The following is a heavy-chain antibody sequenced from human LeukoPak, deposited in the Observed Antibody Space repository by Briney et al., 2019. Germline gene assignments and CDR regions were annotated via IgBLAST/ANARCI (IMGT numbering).Heavy chain of an antibody. CDR1: GFTFSSYE. J-gene: IGHJ4*02. Sequence: GGSLRLSCAASGFTFSSYEMNWVRQAPGKGLEWVSYISDSSTYIYYADSVKGRFTISRDNAKNSLYLQMNSLRDEDTAVYYCARDLILADNGGSSAHDYWGQGTLVTVSS. D-gene: IGHD2-15*01. CDR2: ISDSSTYI. CDR3: ARDLILADNGGSSAHDY. V-gene: IGHV3-21*05.